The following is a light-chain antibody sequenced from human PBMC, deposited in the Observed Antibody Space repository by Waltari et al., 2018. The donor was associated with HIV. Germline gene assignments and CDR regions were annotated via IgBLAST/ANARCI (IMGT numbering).Light chain of an antibody. CDR3: AAWDDSLNGVV. Sequence: QSVLTQPPSASGTPGQRVTISCSGSSSNIGSNTVSWYRQLPGPAPKLLMYNNNQRPAGVPARFSGSKSGTSASLAISGLQSEDEANYYCAAWDDSLNGVVFGGGTKLTVL. V-gene: IGLV1-44*01. CDR1: SSNIGSNT. J-gene: IGLJ2*01. CDR2: NNN.